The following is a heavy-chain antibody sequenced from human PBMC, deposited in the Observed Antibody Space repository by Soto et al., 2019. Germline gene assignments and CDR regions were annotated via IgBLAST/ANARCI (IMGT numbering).Heavy chain of an antibody. CDR1: GFIISSNW. Sequence: EVQLVESGGGLVQPGGSLRLSCADSGFIISSNWMHWVRQAPGKGLVWVSRINSDGSTTSYADSVKGRFTISRDNAKNTLYLQMNSLRAEDTAVYYCARGTSGWYGCDYWGQGTLVTVSS. V-gene: IGHV3-74*01. J-gene: IGHJ4*02. D-gene: IGHD6-19*01. CDR3: ARGTSGWYGCDY. CDR2: INSDGSTT.